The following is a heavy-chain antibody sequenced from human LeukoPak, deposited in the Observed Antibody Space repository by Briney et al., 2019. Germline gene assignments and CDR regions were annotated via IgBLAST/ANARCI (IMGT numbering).Heavy chain of an antibody. J-gene: IGHJ4*02. CDR1: GFTFSGYG. CDR3: ARTSKPYYYDSSGYYFAYYFDY. Sequence: GGSLRLSCAASGFTFSGYGMSWVRQAPGMGLEWVAAISGAGTGTYYADPVKGRFSISRDNSKNTVFLQMSSLRSEDTAVYYCARTSKPYYYDSSGYYFAYYFDYWGQGTLVTVSS. V-gene: IGHV3-23*01. D-gene: IGHD3-22*01. CDR2: ISGAGTGT.